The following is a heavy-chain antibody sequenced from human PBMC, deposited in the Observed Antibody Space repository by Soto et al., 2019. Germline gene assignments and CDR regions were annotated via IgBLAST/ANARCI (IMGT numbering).Heavy chain of an antibody. J-gene: IGHJ4*02. D-gene: IGHD2-8*02. V-gene: IGHV4-61*08. Sequence: PSETLSLTCAVSGGSISSGGYSWSWIRQPPGKGLEWIGYIYYSGSTNYNPSLKSRVTISVDTSKNQFSLKLTSVTAADTAVYYCARDKITGLFDYWGQGTLVTVS. CDR1: GGSISSGGYS. CDR2: IYYSGST. CDR3: ARDKITGLFDY.